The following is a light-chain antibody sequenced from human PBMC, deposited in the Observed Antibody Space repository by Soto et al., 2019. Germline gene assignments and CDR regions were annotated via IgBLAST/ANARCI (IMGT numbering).Light chain of an antibody. CDR3: CSYAGSPYV. V-gene: IGLV2-11*01. J-gene: IGLJ1*01. CDR1: SSDVGGYIY. Sequence: QSALTQPRSVSGSPGQSVTISCTGTSSDVGGYIYVSWYQQHPGKAPKLMIYDVSKRPSGVPDRFSGSKSGNTASLTISGLQAEDEADYYCCSYAGSPYVFGTGTKLTVL. CDR2: DVS.